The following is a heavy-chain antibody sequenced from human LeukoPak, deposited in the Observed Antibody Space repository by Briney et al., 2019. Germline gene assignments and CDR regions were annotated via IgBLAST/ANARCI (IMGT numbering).Heavy chain of an antibody. V-gene: IGHV1-69*06. D-gene: IGHD2-2*01. CDR2: IIPIFGTA. J-gene: IGHJ4*02. CDR3: ARDFGYCSSTSCYANDY. Sequence: ASVKVSCKASGGTFSSYAISWVRQAPGQGLEWMGGIIPIFGTANYAQKFQGRVTITADKSTSTAYMELSSLRSEDTAVYYCARDFGYCSSTSCYANDYWGQGTLVTVSS. CDR1: GGTFSSYA.